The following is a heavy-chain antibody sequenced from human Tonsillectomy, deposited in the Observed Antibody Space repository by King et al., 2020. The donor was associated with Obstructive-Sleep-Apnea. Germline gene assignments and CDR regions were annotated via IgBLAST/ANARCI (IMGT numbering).Heavy chain of an antibody. CDR2: IYPGDSDT. Sequence: VQLVESGAEVKKPGESLKISCKGSGYSFTSYWIGWVRQMPGKGLEWMGIIYPGDSDTRYSPSFQGQVTISADKSISTAYLQWSSLKASDTAMYYCARRIPTRDGYNQPYDYWGQGTLVTVSS. J-gene: IGHJ4*02. CDR1: GYSFTSYW. CDR3: ARRIPTRDGYNQPYDY. V-gene: IGHV5-51*01. D-gene: IGHD5-24*01.